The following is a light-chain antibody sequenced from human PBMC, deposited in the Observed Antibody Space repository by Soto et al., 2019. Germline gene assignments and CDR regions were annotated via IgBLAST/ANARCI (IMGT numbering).Light chain of an antibody. V-gene: IGKV3-20*01. Sequence: EIVLTQSPGTLSLSPGERATLSCRASQSVSSRYLGWYQQKPGQAPRLLIYGASSRATGIPDRFSGSGSGKDFTLTISSLEPEDFAVYYCQQYGSSPQTFGQGTKVEIK. CDR1: QSVSSRY. J-gene: IGKJ1*01. CDR2: GAS. CDR3: QQYGSSPQT.